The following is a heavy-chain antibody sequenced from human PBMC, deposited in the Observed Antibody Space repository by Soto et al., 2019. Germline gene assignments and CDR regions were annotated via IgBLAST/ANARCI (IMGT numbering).Heavy chain of an antibody. CDR3: ARDLWDSSGYTVDY. V-gene: IGHV3-33*01. D-gene: IGHD3-22*01. J-gene: IGHJ4*02. CDR1: GFAFSRYG. CDR2: IWYDGTNK. Sequence: GGSLRLSCAASGFAFSRYGMHWVRQAPGKGLEWVAIIWYDGTNKYYADSVKGRFTISRDNSENTLYLQMNSLRAEDTAVYYCARDLWDSSGYTVDYWGQGTLVTVSS.